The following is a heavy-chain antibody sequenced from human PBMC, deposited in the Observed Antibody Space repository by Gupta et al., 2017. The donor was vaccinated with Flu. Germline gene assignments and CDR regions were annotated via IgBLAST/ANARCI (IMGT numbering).Heavy chain of an antibody. Sequence: GGTNYAQKFQGRVTMTRDTSISTAYMELSRLRSDDTAVYYCATHRDGYNSNWFPHDYWGQGTLVTVSS. CDR3: ATHRDGYNSNWFPHDY. CDR2: GGT. J-gene: IGHJ4*02. D-gene: IGHD5-12*01. V-gene: IGHV1-2*02.